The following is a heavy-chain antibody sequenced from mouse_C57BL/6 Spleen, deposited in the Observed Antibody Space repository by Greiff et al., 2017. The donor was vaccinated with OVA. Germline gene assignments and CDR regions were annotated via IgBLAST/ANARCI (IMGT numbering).Heavy chain of an antibody. CDR3: ARSGTAVDY. CDR1: GYTFTSYW. J-gene: IGHJ3*01. CDR2: IDPSDSET. V-gene: IGHV1-52*01. D-gene: IGHD1-1*01. Sequence: VQLQQPGAELVKPGASVKLSCKASGYTFTSYWMHWVKQRPIQGLEWIGNIDPSDSETHYNQQFKDKATLTVDKSSSTAYMQLSSLTSEDSAVYYCARSGTAVDYWGQGTLVTVSA.